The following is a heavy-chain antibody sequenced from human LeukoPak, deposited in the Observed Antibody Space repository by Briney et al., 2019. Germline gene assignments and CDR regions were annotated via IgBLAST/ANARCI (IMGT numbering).Heavy chain of an antibody. CDR1: GVTFSSYT. Sequence: ASVKVSCKASGVTFSSYTIGWVRQAPGQGHEWMGRIIPILGIANYAQKFQGRVTITADTSTSPASMELSCLRSEDTAVYYCARGHRGRITMIAVRGGAFDIWGQGTMVTVSS. CDR3: ARGHRGRITMIAVRGGAFDI. D-gene: IGHD3-22*01. J-gene: IGHJ3*02. CDR2: IIPILGIA. V-gene: IGHV1-69*02.